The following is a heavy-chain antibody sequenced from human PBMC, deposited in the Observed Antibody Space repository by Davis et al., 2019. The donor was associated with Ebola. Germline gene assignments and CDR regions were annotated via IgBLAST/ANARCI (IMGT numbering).Heavy chain of an antibody. CDR2: IYPGDSDT. J-gene: IGHJ5*02. D-gene: IGHD3-3*01. V-gene: IGHV5-51*01. Sequence: GGSLRLSCKGSGYSFTSYWIGWVRQLPGKGLEWMGIIYPGDSDTRYSPSFQGQVTISADKSISTAYLQWSSLKASDTAMYYCASCLGHDFWSIGWFDPWGQGTLVTVSS. CDR3: ASCLGHDFWSIGWFDP. CDR1: GYSFTSYW.